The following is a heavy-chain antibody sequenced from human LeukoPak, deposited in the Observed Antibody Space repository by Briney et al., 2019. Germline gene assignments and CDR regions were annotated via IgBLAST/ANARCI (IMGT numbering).Heavy chain of an antibody. Sequence: ASVKVSCKASGYTFTSYDNNWVRQATGQGLERMGWMNPNSGNTGYAQKFQGRVTMTRNTSISTAYMELSSLRSEDTAVYYCARGPILWFGEFLYYYGMDVWGQGTTVTVSS. CDR1: GYTFTSYD. J-gene: IGHJ6*02. V-gene: IGHV1-8*01. CDR3: ARGPILWFGEFLYYYGMDV. CDR2: MNPNSGNT. D-gene: IGHD3-10*01.